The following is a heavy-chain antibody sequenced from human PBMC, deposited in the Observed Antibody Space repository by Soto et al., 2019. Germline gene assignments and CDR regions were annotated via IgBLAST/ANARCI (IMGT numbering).Heavy chain of an antibody. CDR1: GFSFSNAW. V-gene: IGHV3-15*01. D-gene: IGHD3-16*01. Sequence: EVQLVESGGDFVKPGGSLRVSCAVSGFSFSNAWMSWVRQAPGKGLECVGRIKSRADGGTTDYTAPVKGRFTISRDDSKNTVFLQMNSLKTEDTAVYYCTAHLGEFFPLDYWGQGTLVTVSS. CDR2: IKSRADGGTT. J-gene: IGHJ4*02. CDR3: TAHLGEFFPLDY.